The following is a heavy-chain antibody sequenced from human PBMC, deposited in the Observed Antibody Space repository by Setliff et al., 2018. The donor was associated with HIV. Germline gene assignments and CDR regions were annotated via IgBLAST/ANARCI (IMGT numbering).Heavy chain of an antibody. CDR1: GFSFSDYH. J-gene: IGHJ4*02. CDR3: ARLDFFDSSTYPPYDS. CDR2: ISSSSSPI. V-gene: IGHV3-48*04. Sequence: GGSLRLSCAASGFSFSDYHMNWVRQAPGKGLEWISFISSSSSPIYYADSVKGRFTISRDNAKNSLFLQMNSLRAVDTAMYYCARLDFFDSSTYPPYDSWGQGTLVTVSS. D-gene: IGHD3-22*01.